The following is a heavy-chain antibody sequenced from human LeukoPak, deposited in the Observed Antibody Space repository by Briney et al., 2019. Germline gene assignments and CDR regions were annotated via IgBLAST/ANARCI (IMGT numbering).Heavy chain of an antibody. CDR3: ARANSSSWHYFDY. Sequence: GRSLRLSCAASGFTFSDYTMHWVRQAPGKGLEWVAVISYDGGQKYHADSVKGRFTISRDNSKNTVSLQMNSLRAEDTAVFYCARANSSSWHYFDYWGQGTLVTVSS. V-gene: IGHV3-30*04. D-gene: IGHD6-13*01. J-gene: IGHJ4*02. CDR1: GFTFSDYT. CDR2: ISYDGGQK.